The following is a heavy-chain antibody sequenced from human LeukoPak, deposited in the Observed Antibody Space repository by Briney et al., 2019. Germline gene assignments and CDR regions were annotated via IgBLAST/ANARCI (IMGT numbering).Heavy chain of an antibody. CDR2: IYSGGST. J-gene: IGHJ6*02. Sequence: GGSLRLSCEASGFTFSTYWMSWVRQAPGKGLEWVSVIYSGGSTYYADSVKGRFTISRDNSKNTLYLQMNSLRAEDTAVYYCARTLYWSENGMDVWGQGTTVTVSS. D-gene: IGHD3-3*01. CDR3: ARTLYWSENGMDV. CDR1: GFTFSTYW. V-gene: IGHV3-53*01.